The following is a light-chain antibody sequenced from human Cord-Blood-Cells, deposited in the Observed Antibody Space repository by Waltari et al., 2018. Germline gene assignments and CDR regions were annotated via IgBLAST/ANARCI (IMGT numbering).Light chain of an antibody. Sequence: QSALTQPASVSGSPGPSITISCTGTSRDVGGYNYVSWYQQHPGKAPKLMIYDVSNRPSWVSNRFSGSKSGNTASLTISGLQAEDEADYYCSSYTSSSTLVFGTGTKVTVL. CDR2: DVS. CDR3: SSYTSSSTLV. J-gene: IGLJ1*01. V-gene: IGLV2-14*01. CDR1: SRDVGGYNY.